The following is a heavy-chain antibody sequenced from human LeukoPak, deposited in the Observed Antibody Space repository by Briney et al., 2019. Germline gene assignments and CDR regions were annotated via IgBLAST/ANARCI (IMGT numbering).Heavy chain of an antibody. CDR3: AADSRQLQPHDAFDI. V-gene: IGHV1-58*01. J-gene: IGHJ3*02. Sequence: ASVKVSCKASGFSFTNSAVQWVRQARGQRLEWIGWIVVGSGNTDYAQKFQERVTITRDRSTSTAYLELSSLRSEDTAVYYCAADSRQLQPHDAFDIWGQGTMVTVSS. D-gene: IGHD1-1*01. CDR1: GFSFTNSA. CDR2: IVVGSGNT.